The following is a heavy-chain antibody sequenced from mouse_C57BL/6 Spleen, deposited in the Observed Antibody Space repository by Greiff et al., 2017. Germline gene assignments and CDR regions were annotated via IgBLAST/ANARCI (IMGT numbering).Heavy chain of an antibody. CDR1: GYSFTDYN. V-gene: IGHV1-39*01. D-gene: IGHD1-1*01. CDR2: INPNYGTT. Sequence: QLQQSGPELVKPGASVKISCKASGYSFTDYNMNWVKRSNGKSLEWIGVINPNYGTTSYNQKFKGKATLTVDQSSSTAYMQLNSLTSEDSAVYYCAGYYGIRGYFDVWGTGTTVTVSS. CDR3: AGYYGIRGYFDV. J-gene: IGHJ1*03.